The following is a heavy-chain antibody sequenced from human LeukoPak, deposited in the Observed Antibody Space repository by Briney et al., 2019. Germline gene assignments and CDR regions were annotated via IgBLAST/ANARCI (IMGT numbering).Heavy chain of an antibody. Sequence: GGSLRLSCAASGFTFSSYAMSWVRQAPGKGLEWVPAISGSGGSTYYADSVKGRFTISRDNSKNTLYLQMNSLRAEDTAVYYCAKDKDGRYSSSWYDAFDIWGQGTMVTVSS. J-gene: IGHJ3*02. V-gene: IGHV3-23*01. CDR1: GFTFSSYA. CDR2: ISGSGGST. CDR3: AKDKDGRYSSSWYDAFDI. D-gene: IGHD6-13*01.